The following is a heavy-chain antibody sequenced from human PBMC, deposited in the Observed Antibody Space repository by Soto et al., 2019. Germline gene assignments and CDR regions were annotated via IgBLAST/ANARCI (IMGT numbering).Heavy chain of an antibody. D-gene: IGHD3-3*01. J-gene: IGHJ6*02. CDR3: ARGPEEYYDFWSGRFAPYYSMDV. CDR1: GFTFSSYA. V-gene: IGHV3-30-3*01. Sequence: GGSLRLSCAASGFTFSSYAMHWVRQAPGKGLEWVAVISYDGSNKYYADSVKGRFTISRDNSKNTLYLQMNSLRAEDTAVYYCARGPEEYYDFWSGRFAPYYSMDVWGQGTTVTVSS. CDR2: ISYDGSNK.